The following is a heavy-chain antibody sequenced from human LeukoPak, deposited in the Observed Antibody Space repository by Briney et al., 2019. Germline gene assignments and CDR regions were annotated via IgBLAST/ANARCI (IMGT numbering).Heavy chain of an antibody. J-gene: IGHJ6*02. V-gene: IGHV3-30-3*01. CDR1: GFTFSSYA. Sequence: GGSLRLSCAASGFTFSSYAMPWVRQAPGKGLEWVAVISYDGSNKYYADSVKGRFNISRDNSKNTLYLQMNSLRAEDTAVYYCARDHNLGWCSGGSCYTNYYYYGMDVWGQGTTVTVSS. D-gene: IGHD2-15*01. CDR2: ISYDGSNK. CDR3: ARDHNLGWCSGGSCYTNYYYYGMDV.